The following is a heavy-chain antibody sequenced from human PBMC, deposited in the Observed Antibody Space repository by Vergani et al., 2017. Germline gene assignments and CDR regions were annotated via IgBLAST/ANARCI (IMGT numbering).Heavy chain of an antibody. V-gene: IGHV4-59*01. CDR3: ARSGDYEYVWANYYYYGMDV. Sequence: QLQLQESGPGLVKPSETLSLTCTVSGGSISSYYWSWIRQPPGKGLEWIGYIYYSGSTNYNPSLKSRVTISVDTSKNQFSLKLSSVTAADTAVYYWARSGDYEYVWANYYYYGMDVWGQGTTVTVSS. J-gene: IGHJ6*02. CDR2: IYYSGST. D-gene: IGHD3-16*01. CDR1: GGSISSYY.